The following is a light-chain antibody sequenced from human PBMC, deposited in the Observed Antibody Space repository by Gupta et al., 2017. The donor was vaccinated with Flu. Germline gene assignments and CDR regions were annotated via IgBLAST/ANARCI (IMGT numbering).Light chain of an antibody. J-gene: IGLJ2*01. V-gene: IGLV2-14*01. CDR3: VSYTSSSTLT. Sequence: QSALTQPASVSGSPGQSITISCTGTNSDVGGYNYVSWYQQYPGKAPKVMIYEVYKRPSVVSNRFSGSKSGNTASLTISGLQDEDEADYYCVSYTSSSTLTFGGGTKLTVL. CDR1: NSDVGGYNY. CDR2: EVY.